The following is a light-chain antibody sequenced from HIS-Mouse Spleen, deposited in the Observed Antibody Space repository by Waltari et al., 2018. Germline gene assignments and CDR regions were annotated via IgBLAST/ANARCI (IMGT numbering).Light chain of an antibody. CDR3: AAWDDSRSGV. CDR2: RNN. Sequence: QSVLTQPPSASGTPGQRVTISCSGSSSNIGSNYVYWYQQLPGTAHKLLIYRNNHRPSGVPDRFSDSKPGTSASLAISGLRSEDEADYYCAAWDDSRSGVFGGGTKLTVL. V-gene: IGLV1-47*01. J-gene: IGLJ2*01. CDR1: SSNIGSNY.